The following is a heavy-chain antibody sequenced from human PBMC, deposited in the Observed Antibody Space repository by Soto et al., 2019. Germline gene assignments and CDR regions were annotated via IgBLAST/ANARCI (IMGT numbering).Heavy chain of an antibody. Sequence: QVQLVQSGAEVKKPGASVKVSCKASGYTYTSYGISWVRQAPGQGLEWMGWISAYNGNTNYAQKLQGRVTMTTDTSTSTAYMELRSLRSDDSVVYYRARDTVDYYGSGSEALYNWFDPWGQGTLVTVSS. CDR2: ISAYNGNT. V-gene: IGHV1-18*01. J-gene: IGHJ5*02. CDR1: GYTYTSYG. D-gene: IGHD3-10*01. CDR3: ARDTVDYYGSGSEALYNWFDP.